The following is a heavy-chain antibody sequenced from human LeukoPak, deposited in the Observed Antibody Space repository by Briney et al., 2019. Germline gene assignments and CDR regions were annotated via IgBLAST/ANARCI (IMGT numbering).Heavy chain of an antibody. CDR1: GFTFSSYE. Sequence: GGSLRLSCAASGFTFSSYEMNWVRQAPGKGLEWVSYISSSGSTIYYADSVKSRFTISRDNAKNSLYLQMNSLRAEDTAVYYCARAKGLLWFGEGYYGMDDWGKGTTVTVSS. J-gene: IGHJ6*04. CDR3: ARAKGLLWFGEGYYGMDD. V-gene: IGHV3-48*03. D-gene: IGHD3-10*01. CDR2: ISSSGSTI.